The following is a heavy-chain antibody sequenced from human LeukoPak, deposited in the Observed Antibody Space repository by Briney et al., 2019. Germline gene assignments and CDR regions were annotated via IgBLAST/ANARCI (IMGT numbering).Heavy chain of an antibody. CDR2: IDQDGSAE. V-gene: IGHV3-7*04. CDR3: AGADSYGSILDY. J-gene: IGHJ4*02. D-gene: IGHD5-18*01. CDR1: GFTFSNYW. Sequence: GGSLRLSCAASGFTFSNYWMSWVRQSPGRGLEWVANIDQDGSAEYYVDSVGGRFTVSRDNAKNSLYLQIDSLRAEDTAVYYCAGADSYGSILDYWGRGTLVTVSS.